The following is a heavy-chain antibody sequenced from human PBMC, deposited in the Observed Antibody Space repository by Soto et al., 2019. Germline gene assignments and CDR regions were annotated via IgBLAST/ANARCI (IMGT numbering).Heavy chain of an antibody. Sequence: ESGGGLVQPGGSLRLSCAASGFTVSSNYMSWVRQAPGKGLEWVSVIYSGGSTYYADSVKGRFTISRDNSKNTLYLQMNSLRAEDTAVYYCARVGTETGWFGELLAQAGYYFDYWGQGTLVTVSS. V-gene: IGHV3-66*01. D-gene: IGHD3-10*01. J-gene: IGHJ4*02. CDR1: GFTVSSNY. CDR3: ARVGTETGWFGELLAQAGYYFDY. CDR2: IYSGGST.